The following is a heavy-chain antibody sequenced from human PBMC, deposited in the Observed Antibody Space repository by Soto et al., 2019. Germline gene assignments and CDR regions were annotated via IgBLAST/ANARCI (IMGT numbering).Heavy chain of an antibody. J-gene: IGHJ3*02. D-gene: IGHD2-2*01. Sequence: QVQLVQSGAEVKKPGASVKVSCKASGYTFTSYGISWVRQAPGQGLEWMGWISAYNGNTNYAQKLQGRVTMTTDTPTSTADMEVRRLRSDDTAVYYCAVGVVVPAAMGPIDIWGQGTMVTVSS. CDR2: ISAYNGNT. CDR3: AVGVVVPAAMGPIDI. V-gene: IGHV1-18*01. CDR1: GYTFTSYG.